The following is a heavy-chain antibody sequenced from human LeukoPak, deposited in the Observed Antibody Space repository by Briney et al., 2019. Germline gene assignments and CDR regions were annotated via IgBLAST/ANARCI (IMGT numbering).Heavy chain of an antibody. V-gene: IGHV3-53*01. J-gene: IGHJ4*02. CDR2: IYSGGST. D-gene: IGHD6-13*01. CDR1: AFIFSDYS. Sequence: GGSLRLSCAASAFIFSDYSMNWVRQAPGKGLEWVSVIYSGGSTYYADSVKGRFTISRDNSKNTLYLQMNSLRAEDTAVYYCARDRGGAAAGTWIFDYWGQGTLVTVSS. CDR3: ARDRGGAAAGTWIFDY.